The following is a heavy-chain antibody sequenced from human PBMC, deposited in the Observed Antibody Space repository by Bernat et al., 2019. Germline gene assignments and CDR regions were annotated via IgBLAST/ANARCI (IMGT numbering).Heavy chain of an antibody. CDR2: ISGSGGST. CDR1: GFTFSSYA. CDR3: AKLDDFWGGYYYYFDY. Sequence: EVQLLESGGGLVQPGGSLRLSCAASGFTFSSYAMSWVRQAPGKGLEWVSAISGSGGSTYYADSVKGRFTIPRDKSKNTLYLQMNSLRAEDTAVYYCAKLDDFWGGYYYYFDYWGQGTLVTVSS. D-gene: IGHD3-3*01. V-gene: IGHV3-23*01. J-gene: IGHJ4*02.